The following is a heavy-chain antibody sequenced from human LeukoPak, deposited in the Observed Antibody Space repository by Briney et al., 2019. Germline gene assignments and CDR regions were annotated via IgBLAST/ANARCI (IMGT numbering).Heavy chain of an antibody. CDR2: IYYSGST. D-gene: IGHD5-18*01. CDR3: ARQFVGYSFFDY. J-gene: IGHJ4*02. CDR1: GGSISSSSYY. Sequence: SETLSLTCTVSGGSISSSSYYWGWIRQPPGKGLEWIGSIYYSGSTYYNPSLKSRVTISVDTSKNQFSQKLSSVTAADTAVYYCARQFVGYSFFDYWGQGTLVTVSS. V-gene: IGHV4-39*01.